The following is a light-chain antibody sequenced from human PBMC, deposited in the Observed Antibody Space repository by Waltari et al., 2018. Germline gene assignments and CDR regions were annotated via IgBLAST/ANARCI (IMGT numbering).Light chain of an antibody. CDR1: SIGGRS. J-gene: IGLJ2*01. CDR3: SSYATTRVI. CDR2: HDR. V-gene: IGLV3-21*01. Sequence: YVVTQPPSLSVAPGETALITCGGNSIGGRSVHWYQQRPGQAPVLVIHHDRDRPSGIPERFSGSNSRNTATLTISRVEAGDEADYYCSSYATTRVIFGGGTKVTVL.